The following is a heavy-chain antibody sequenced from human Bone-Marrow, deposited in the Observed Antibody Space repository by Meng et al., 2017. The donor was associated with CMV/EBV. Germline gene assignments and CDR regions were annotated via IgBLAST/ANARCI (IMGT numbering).Heavy chain of an antibody. CDR2: ISGSGGST. CDR1: GFTFSSYA. V-gene: IGHV3-23*01. CDR3: ARATYYYDSTGYKITYYFDY. D-gene: IGHD3-22*01. Sequence: GESLKISCAASGFTFSSYAMSWVRQAPGKGLEWVSAISGSGGSTYYADSVKGRFTISRDNSKNTLYLQMNSLRAEDTALYYCARATYYYDSTGYKITYYFDYWGQGTLVTVSS. J-gene: IGHJ4*02.